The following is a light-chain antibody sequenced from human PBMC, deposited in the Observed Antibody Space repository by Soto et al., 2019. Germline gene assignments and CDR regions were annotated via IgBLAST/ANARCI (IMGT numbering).Light chain of an antibody. CDR1: SSNIGTNY. CDR2: TSD. V-gene: IGLV1-47*01. CDR3: AAWDDSPSGPNWI. J-gene: IGLJ3*02. Sequence: QSVLTQPPSASGTPGQRVTISCSGSSSNIGTNYIYWYQHLPGVAPKLLIYTSDQRPSGVPDRFSGSKSGTSASLAISGLRSEDEADYYCAAWDDSPSGPNWIFGGGTKLTVL.